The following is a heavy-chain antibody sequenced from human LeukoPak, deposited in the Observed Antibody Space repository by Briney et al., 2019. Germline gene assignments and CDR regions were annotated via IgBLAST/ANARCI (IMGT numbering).Heavy chain of an antibody. V-gene: IGHV3-30*04. CDR3: ARVFRYYYDSSGYFDY. Sequence: GGSLRPSCAASGFTFSSYAMHWVRQAPGKGLEWVAVISYDGSNKYYADSVKGRFTISRDNSKNTLYLQMNSLRAEDTAVYYCARVFRYYYDSSGYFDYWGQGTLVTVSS. CDR1: GFTFSSYA. CDR2: ISYDGSNK. J-gene: IGHJ4*02. D-gene: IGHD3-22*01.